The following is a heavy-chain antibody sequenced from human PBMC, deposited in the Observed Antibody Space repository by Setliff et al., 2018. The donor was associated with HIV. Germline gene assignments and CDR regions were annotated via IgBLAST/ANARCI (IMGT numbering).Heavy chain of an antibody. Sequence: HPGGSLRLSCIASGFSFNNYYMSWVRQAPGKGLEWVTRIYKAGTTYYADFVKGRITIARDDTKNNVPLQMTNLETGDTAMYYCAKGGYGGAYYVAGYWGQGTKVTVSS. CDR2: IYKAGTT. J-gene: IGHJ4*02. D-gene: IGHD5-18*01. CDR1: GFSFNNYY. V-gene: IGHV3-53*01. CDR3: AKGGYGGAYYVAGY.